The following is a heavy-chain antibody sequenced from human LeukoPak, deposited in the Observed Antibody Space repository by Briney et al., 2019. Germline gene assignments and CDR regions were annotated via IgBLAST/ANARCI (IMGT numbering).Heavy chain of an antibody. Sequence: GGSLRLSCAASGFTVSSNYMSWVRQAPGKGLEWVSVIYSGGSTYYADSVKGRFTISRDNSKNTLYLQMNSLRAEDTAVYYCAKTSMTRIVVVPAASSYFDYWGQGTLVTVSS. CDR2: IYSGGST. V-gene: IGHV3-53*01. CDR1: GFTVSSNY. CDR3: AKTSMTRIVVVPAASSYFDY. D-gene: IGHD2-2*01. J-gene: IGHJ4*02.